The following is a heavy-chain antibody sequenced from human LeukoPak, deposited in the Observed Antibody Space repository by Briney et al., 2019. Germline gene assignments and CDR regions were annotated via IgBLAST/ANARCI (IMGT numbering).Heavy chain of an antibody. CDR1: GFTFSRYG. Sequence: GGSLRLSCAASGFTFSRYGMHWVRQAPGKGLEGVAVISYDGSNKYYADCVKGRFTISRDNSKNTLYLQMNSLRAEDTAVYYCAKDREGITGDYWGQGTLVSVSS. J-gene: IGHJ4*02. V-gene: IGHV3-30*18. CDR2: ISYDGSNK. CDR3: AKDREGITGDY. D-gene: IGHD1-20*01.